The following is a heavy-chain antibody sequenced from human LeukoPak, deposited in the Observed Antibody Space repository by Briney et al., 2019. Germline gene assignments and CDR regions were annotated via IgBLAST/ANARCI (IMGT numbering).Heavy chain of an antibody. CDR2: MRVSGGNP. J-gene: IGHJ4*02. CDR3: AREGYCTSTSCYAGIDY. CDR1: GFTFNNYA. V-gene: IGHV3-23*01. Sequence: PGGSLILSFAASGFTFNNYAMSSAHQAPGKGLQWVSVMRVSGGNPYYPESVKGRFTISRDNSKNTLYLQMNSLRAEDTATYYCAREGYCTSTSCYAGIDYWGQGTLVTVSS. D-gene: IGHD2-2*01.